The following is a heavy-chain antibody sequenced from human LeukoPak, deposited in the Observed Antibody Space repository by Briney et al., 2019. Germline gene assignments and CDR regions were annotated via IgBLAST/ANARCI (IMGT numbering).Heavy chain of an antibody. V-gene: IGHV1-2*02. CDR3: ARDLTRTYYYDG. Sequence: ASVKVSCKTSGYTFTHYYLHWVRQAPGQGLEWMGWINPNSGGTNYAQKFQGRVTMTRDTSISTAYMELSRLRSDDTAVYYCARDLTRTYYYDGWGQGTLVTVSS. CDR1: GYTFTHYY. CDR2: INPNSGGT. J-gene: IGHJ4*02. D-gene: IGHD3-22*01.